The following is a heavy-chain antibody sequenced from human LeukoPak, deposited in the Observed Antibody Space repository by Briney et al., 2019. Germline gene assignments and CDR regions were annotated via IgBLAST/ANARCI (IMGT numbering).Heavy chain of an antibody. J-gene: IGHJ2*01. CDR3: ARDGLAAATLHWCFDL. V-gene: IGHV3-23*01. CDR1: GFTFSSYA. CDR2: INGRGGST. D-gene: IGHD2-15*01. Sequence: PGGSLRLSCAASGFTFSSYAMNWVRQAPGKGLEWVSAINGRGGSTYYADSVKGRFTISRDNARNSLYLQMNSLRAEDTAVYYCARDGLAAATLHWCFDLWGRGTLVTVSS.